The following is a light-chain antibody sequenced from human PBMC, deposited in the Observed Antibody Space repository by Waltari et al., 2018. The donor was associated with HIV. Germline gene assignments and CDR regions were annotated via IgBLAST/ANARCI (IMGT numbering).Light chain of an antibody. Sequence: QSVLTQPPSVSAAPGQTVTISCSGSSSTLANDHVSWYQHGPGAAPKLPIYDNIQRPSGLPALFSGSTSRTSATLHITGLQTGDEADYYCGTWDPRLSVGVFGGGTKLTVL. J-gene: IGLJ2*01. V-gene: IGLV1-51*01. CDR3: GTWDPRLSVGV. CDR2: DNI. CDR1: SSTLANDH.